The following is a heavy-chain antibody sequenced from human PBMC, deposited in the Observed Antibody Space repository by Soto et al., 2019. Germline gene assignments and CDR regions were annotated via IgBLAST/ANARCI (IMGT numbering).Heavy chain of an antibody. J-gene: IGHJ4*02. CDR3: AKDRDGDYGGIDY. CDR1: GFTFSTYA. Sequence: EVQLLESGGGLVQPGGSLRLSCAASGFTFSTYAMIWVRQAPGKGLEWVSVITGSGGSTYYADSVKGRFTISRDTSKNTLCLQMNSLRAEDTAVYYCAKDRDGDYGGIDYWGQGTMVTVSS. V-gene: IGHV3-23*01. D-gene: IGHD4-17*01. CDR2: ITGSGGST.